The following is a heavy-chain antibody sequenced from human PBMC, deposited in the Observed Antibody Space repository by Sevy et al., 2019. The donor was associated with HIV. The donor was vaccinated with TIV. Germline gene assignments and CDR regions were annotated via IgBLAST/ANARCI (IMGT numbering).Heavy chain of an antibody. CDR2: IWYDGTNK. CDR1: GFNFSIYG. CDR3: VRGRDYGNFDF. D-gene: IGHD4-17*01. Sequence: GGSLRFSCAASGFNFSIYGMHWVRQAPGKGLEWVALIWYDGTNKYYRDSVKGRFTISRDNSKNTLFLQMNSLRAEDTALYYCVRGRDYGNFDFWGQGTLVTVSS. J-gene: IGHJ4*02. V-gene: IGHV3-33*01.